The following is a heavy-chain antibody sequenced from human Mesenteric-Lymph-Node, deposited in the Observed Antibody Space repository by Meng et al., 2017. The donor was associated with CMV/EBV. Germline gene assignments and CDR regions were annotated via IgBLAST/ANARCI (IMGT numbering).Heavy chain of an antibody. Sequence: GESLKISCAASGFTFKDYAMHWVRQAPGKGLEWVSVIYSGDSSTYYADSVKGRFSMSRDNAKNTLYLQMNSLRAEDTAIYYCAKEFRYQLLDAFDIWGQGTMVTVSS. CDR1: GFTFKDYA. V-gene: IGHV3-23*03. CDR2: IYSGDSST. CDR3: AKEFRYQLLDAFDI. D-gene: IGHD2-2*01. J-gene: IGHJ3*02.